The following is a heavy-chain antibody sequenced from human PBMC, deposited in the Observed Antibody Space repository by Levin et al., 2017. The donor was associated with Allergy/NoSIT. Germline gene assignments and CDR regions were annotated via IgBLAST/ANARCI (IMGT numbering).Heavy chain of an antibody. D-gene: IGHD2-15*01. CDR2: ISYDGSNK. CDR1: GFTFSSYA. CDR3: ARDGSGYFDY. J-gene: IGHJ4*02. Sequence: GGSLRLSCAASGFTFSSYAMHWVRQAPGKGLEWVAVISYDGSNKYYADSVKGRFTISRDNSKNTLYLQMNSLRAEDTAVYYCARDGSGYFDYWGQGTLVTVSS. V-gene: IGHV3-30*04.